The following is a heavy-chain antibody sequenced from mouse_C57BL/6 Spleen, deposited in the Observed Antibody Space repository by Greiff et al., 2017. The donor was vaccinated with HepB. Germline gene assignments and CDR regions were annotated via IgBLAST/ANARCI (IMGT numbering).Heavy chain of an antibody. CDR2: ISSGGDYI. V-gene: IGHV5-9-1*02. J-gene: IGHJ4*01. Sequence: EVMLVESGEGLVKPGGSLKLSCAASGFTFSSYAMSWVRQTPEKRLEWVAYISSGGDYIYYADTVKGRFTISRDNARNTLYLQMSSLKSEDTAMYYCTRNYYGSSPYYAMDYWGQGTSVTVSS. D-gene: IGHD1-1*01. CDR1: GFTFSSYA. CDR3: TRNYYGSSPYYAMDY.